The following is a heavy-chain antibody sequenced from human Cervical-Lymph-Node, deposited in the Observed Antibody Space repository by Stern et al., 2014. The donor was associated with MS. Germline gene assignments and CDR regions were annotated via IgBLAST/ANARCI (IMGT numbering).Heavy chain of an antibody. CDR1: GFSLSTSGMC. CDR3: ARDQLLVRGWGLRSFYGMDV. CDR2: VDWEEDK. J-gene: IGHJ6*02. V-gene: IGHV2-70*01. Sequence: QVTLKESGPALVKPTQTLTLTCTFSGFSLSTSGMCVNWIRQSPGKALEWLALVDWEEDKMYSTSLKTRITISQDTSQNPVGLTMTNMDHMDPAPYFCARDQLLVRGWGLRSFYGMDVWGQGTTVTVSS. D-gene: IGHD3-10*01.